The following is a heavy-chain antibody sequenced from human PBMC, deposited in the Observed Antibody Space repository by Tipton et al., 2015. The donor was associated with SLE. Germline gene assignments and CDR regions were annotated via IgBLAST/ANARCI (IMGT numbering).Heavy chain of an antibody. CDR1: GYTFDSYW. J-gene: IGHJ4*02. CDR3: ASTHRDVSNVFDY. D-gene: IGHD5-24*01. CDR2: IHPGDSDT. Sequence: VQLVQSGAEVKRPGESLKISCKGSGYTFDSYWIGWVRQMPGKDLEWMGIIHPGDSDTRYSPSLQGQVTISVDKSISTAYLQWSSLKASDTAMYYCASTHRDVSNVFDYWGQGTLVTVSS. V-gene: IGHV5-51*03.